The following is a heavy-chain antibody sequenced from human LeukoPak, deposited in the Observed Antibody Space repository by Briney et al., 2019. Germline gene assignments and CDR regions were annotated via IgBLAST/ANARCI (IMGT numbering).Heavy chain of an antibody. V-gene: IGHV3-23*01. D-gene: IGHD1-7*01. Sequence: GGSLRLSCAASGFTFSSYPLSWVRQAPGKGLEWVSAVSGSGGRTYYADSVKGRFTISRDNSKNTLYLQMNGLRAEDTAIYYCARETVDELTRTTGFDPWGQGALVTVSS. CDR3: ARETVDELTRTTGFDP. CDR2: VSGSGGRT. CDR1: GFTFSSYP. J-gene: IGHJ5*02.